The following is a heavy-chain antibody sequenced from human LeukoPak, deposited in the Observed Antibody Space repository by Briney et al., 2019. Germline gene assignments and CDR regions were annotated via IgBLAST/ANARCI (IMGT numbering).Heavy chain of an antibody. V-gene: IGHV1-58*01. CDR1: GFTFTSSA. D-gene: IGHD3-22*01. CDR2: IVVGSGNT. J-gene: IGHJ4*02. Sequence: SVKVSCRASGFTFTSSAVQWVRQARGQRLEWIGWIVVGSGNTNYAQKFQERVTITRDMSTSTAYMELSSLGSEDTAVYYCAASPDYYDSSGYSYYFDYWGQGTLVTVSS. CDR3: AASPDYYDSSGYSYYFDY.